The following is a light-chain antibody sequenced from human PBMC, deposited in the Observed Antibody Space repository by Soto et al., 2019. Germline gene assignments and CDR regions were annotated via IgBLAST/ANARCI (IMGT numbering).Light chain of an antibody. Sequence: DIPMTQSPSSLSASVGDRVTITCRASQSISSYLNWYQQKPGKAPKLLIYAASSLQSGVPSRFSGSGSGTDVTLTISSLQPEDFATYYCQQSYSTPRTFGGGTKVEI. J-gene: IGKJ4*01. CDR3: QQSYSTPRT. CDR1: QSISSY. CDR2: AAS. V-gene: IGKV1-39*01.